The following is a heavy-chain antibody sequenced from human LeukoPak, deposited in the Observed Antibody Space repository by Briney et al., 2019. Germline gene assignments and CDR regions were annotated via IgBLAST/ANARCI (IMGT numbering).Heavy chain of an antibody. CDR2: IYYSGST. CDR1: GGSISSSSYY. J-gene: IGHJ4*02. Sequence: KPSETLSLTCTVSGGSISSSSYYWGWIRQPPGKGLEWIGSIYYSGSTYYNPSLKSRVTISVDTSKNQFSLKLSSVTAADTAVYYCARRGKYSSSLGGFRDYYFDCWGQGTLVTVSS. D-gene: IGHD6-6*01. CDR3: ARRGKYSSSLGGFRDYYFDC. V-gene: IGHV4-39*01.